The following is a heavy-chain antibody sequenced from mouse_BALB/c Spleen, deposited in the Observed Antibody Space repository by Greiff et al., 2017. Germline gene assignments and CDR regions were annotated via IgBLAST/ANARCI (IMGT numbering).Heavy chain of an antibody. J-gene: IGHJ2*01. D-gene: IGHD1-1*01. V-gene: IGHV3-8*02. CDR2: ISYSGST. Sequence: EVQRVESGPSLVKPSQTLSLTCSVTGDSITSGYWNWIRKFPGNKLEYMGYISYSGSTYYNPSLKSRISITRDTSKNQYYLQLNSVTTEDTATYYCARRDYGSSSYFDYWGQGTTLTVSS. CDR3: ARRDYGSSSYFDY. CDR1: GDSITSGY.